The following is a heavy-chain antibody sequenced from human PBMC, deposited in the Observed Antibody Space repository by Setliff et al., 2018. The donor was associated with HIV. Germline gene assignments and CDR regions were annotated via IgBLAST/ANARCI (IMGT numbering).Heavy chain of an antibody. D-gene: IGHD5-12*01. CDR2: IYYTGST. Sequence: PSETLSLTCTVSGGSIGSYYYYWGWIRQPPGKELEWIATIYYTGSTYYTPSLKSRVTISVDTSKDQFSLKLTSVTAADTAVYYCVSGRVATIDYWGQGTLVTVSS. J-gene: IGHJ4*02. CDR1: GGSIGSYYYY. CDR3: VSGRVATIDY. V-gene: IGHV4-39*01.